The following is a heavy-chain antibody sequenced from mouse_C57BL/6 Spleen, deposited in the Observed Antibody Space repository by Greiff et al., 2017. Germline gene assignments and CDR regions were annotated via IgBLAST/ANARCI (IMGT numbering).Heavy chain of an antibody. J-gene: IGHJ3*01. D-gene: IGHD2-1*01. CDR2: IDPENGDT. Sequence: EVQRVESGAELVRPGASVKLSCTASGFDIKDDYMHWVKQRPEQGLEWIGWIDPENGDTEYASKFQGKATITADTSSNTAYLQLSSLTSEDTAVYYCTTGGVTTPCAYWGQGTLVTVSA. V-gene: IGHV14-4*01. CDR3: TTGGVTTPCAY. CDR1: GFDIKDDY.